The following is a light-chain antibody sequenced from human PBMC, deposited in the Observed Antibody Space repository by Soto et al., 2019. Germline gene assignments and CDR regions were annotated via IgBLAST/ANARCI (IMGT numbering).Light chain of an antibody. CDR1: SSDVGGYNY. Sequence: QSALTQPASVSGSPGQSITISCTGTSSDVGGYNYVSWYQQHPGKAPKLMIYEVSNRPSGVSNRFSGSKSVNTASLTISGLQAEDESDYYCSSYTYRSTLYVVFGGGTKLTVL. V-gene: IGLV2-14*01. J-gene: IGLJ2*01. CDR3: SSYTYRSTLYVV. CDR2: EVS.